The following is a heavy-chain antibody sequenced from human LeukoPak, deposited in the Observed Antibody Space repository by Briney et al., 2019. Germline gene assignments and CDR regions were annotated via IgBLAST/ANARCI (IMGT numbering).Heavy chain of an antibody. D-gene: IGHD3-10*01. CDR2: IYYSVST. J-gene: IGHJ5*02. V-gene: IGHV4-59*01. CDR1: GGSISSYY. Sequence: SETLSLTCTVSGGSISSYYWSWIRQPPGKGLEWIGYIYYSVSTNYNPSLKSRVTISVDTSKNQFSLKLSSVTAADTAVYYCAREGGSGSYYWFDPWGQGTLVTVSS. CDR3: AREGGSGSYYWFDP.